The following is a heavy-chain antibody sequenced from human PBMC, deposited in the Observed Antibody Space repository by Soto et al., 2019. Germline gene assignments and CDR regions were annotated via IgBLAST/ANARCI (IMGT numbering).Heavy chain of an antibody. CDR2: IKREADGGAT. D-gene: IGHD2-2*01. J-gene: IGHJ4*02. CDR1: GFTFSDVW. V-gene: IGHV3-15*01. CDR3: ARSCAGCSSTSCQYFDY. Sequence: GGSLRLSCAASGFTFSDVWMSWVRQAPGKGPEWVGRIKREADGGATDFAASAKGRFTISRDDSKSMAYLQMNSLKTEDTAVYYCARSCAGCSSTSCQYFDYWGRGALVTGS.